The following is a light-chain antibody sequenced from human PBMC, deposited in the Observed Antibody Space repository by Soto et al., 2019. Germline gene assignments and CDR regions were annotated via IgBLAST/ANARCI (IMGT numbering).Light chain of an antibody. CDR1: RNINRK. Sequence: EIVMTQSPATLSVSPRERATLSYRASRNINRKLAWYQQKPGQAPRLLISGASTRATGIPARFSGSGSGTEFTLTISSLQSEDFAVYYCQQYYDYPPLIFGGGTKVEIK. CDR3: QQYYDYPPLI. J-gene: IGKJ4*01. CDR2: GAS. V-gene: IGKV3-15*01.